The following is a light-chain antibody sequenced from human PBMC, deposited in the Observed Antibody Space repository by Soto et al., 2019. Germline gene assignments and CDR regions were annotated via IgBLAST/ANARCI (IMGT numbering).Light chain of an antibody. CDR2: STN. CDR1: TGAVTSGYD. V-gene: IGLV7-43*01. J-gene: IGLJ3*02. Sequence: QAVVTQEPSLTVSPGGTVTLTCASSTGAVTSGYDPNWFQQKPGQAPRALIYSTNNKYSWTPARFSGSLLGGKAALTLSAVQPEDEADYYCLLHYADGWVFGGGTKVTVL. CDR3: LLHYADGWV.